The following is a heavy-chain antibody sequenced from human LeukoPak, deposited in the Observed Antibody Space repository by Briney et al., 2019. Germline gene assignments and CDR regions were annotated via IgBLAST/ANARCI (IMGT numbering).Heavy chain of an antibody. CDR2: INAADNT. Sequence: TSVKVSCKASGYTFTTYAIHWVRQAPGQRLEWMGWINAADNTKYSQKFQGRVTFTRDPSASTAYMELSSLRSEDTAIYYCAHLPDYGDNRLDFWGQGTLVTVSS. J-gene: IGHJ4*02. V-gene: IGHV1-3*01. D-gene: IGHD4-17*01. CDR3: AHLPDYGDNRLDF. CDR1: GYTFTTYA.